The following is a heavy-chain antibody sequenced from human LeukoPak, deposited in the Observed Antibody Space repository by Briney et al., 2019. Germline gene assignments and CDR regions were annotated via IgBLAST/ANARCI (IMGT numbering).Heavy chain of an antibody. D-gene: IGHD2-21*02. Sequence: GGSLRLSCAASGFTFSSYWMHWVRQAPGKGLVWVSRIFNPGGATAYVDSVKGRFTISRDNAENTLSLQMNSLRVEDTAVYYCVRVDCAGDCTSRDWYFDLWGRGTLVVVSS. CDR2: IFNPGGAT. CDR3: VRVDCAGDCTSRDWYFDL. J-gene: IGHJ2*01. CDR1: GFTFSSYW. V-gene: IGHV3-74*01.